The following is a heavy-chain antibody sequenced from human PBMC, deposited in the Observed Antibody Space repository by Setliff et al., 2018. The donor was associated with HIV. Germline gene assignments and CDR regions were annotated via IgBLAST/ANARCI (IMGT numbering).Heavy chain of an antibody. D-gene: IGHD3-16*01. CDR2: IKPDGSEK. CDR3: ARDYVWGRRAFDI. J-gene: IGHJ3*02. V-gene: IGHV3-7*01. CDR1: GFTFSNYW. Sequence: GGSLRLSCAASGFTFSNYWMSWVRQTPGKGLEWVANIKPDGSEKYYVDSVKGRFTISRDNAEDSLYLQMNSLRAEDTAVYYCARDYVWGRRAFDIWGPGTMVTVSS.